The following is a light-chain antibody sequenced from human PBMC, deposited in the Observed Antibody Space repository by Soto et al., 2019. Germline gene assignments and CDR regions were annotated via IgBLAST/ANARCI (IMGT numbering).Light chain of an antibody. V-gene: IGKV1-39*01. J-gene: IGKJ1*01. Sequence: DIQITQSPSSLSSSVVERFTITCRASQSISSYLNWYQQKPGKAPKLLIYAASSLQSGVPSRFSGSGSGTDFTLTISSLQPEDFATYYCQQSYRTWTFGQGTKVAIK. CDR3: QQSYRTWT. CDR2: AAS. CDR1: QSISSY.